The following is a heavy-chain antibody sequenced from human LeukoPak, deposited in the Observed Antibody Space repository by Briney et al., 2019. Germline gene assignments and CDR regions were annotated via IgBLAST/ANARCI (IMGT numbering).Heavy chain of an antibody. Sequence: GGSLRLSCATSGFILRNYGMEWVPQAPGKGLEWGAFISQDGSLNYYADSVKGRVTTSTDNSKNTLYLQMNSLRPDDTAVYYCARYFDSYYWGQGTLVTVSS. CDR3: ARYFDSYY. CDR2: ISQDGSLN. J-gene: IGHJ4*02. CDR1: GFILRNYG. D-gene: IGHD3-9*01. V-gene: IGHV3-30*02.